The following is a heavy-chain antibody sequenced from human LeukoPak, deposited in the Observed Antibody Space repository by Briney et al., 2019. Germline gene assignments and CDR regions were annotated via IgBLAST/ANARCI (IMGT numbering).Heavy chain of an antibody. CDR1: GGSISRGTYY. V-gene: IGHV4-39*02. J-gene: IGHJ4*02. D-gene: IGHD4-17*01. CDR2: IYYSGST. Sequence: SETLSLTCTVSGGSISRGTYYWGWIRQPPGKGLEWLGSIYYSGSTHHNPSLKSRGTISVDTSKNEFSLKLTSVTAADTAVYYCARERGDSGDYEYWGQGTLVTVSS. CDR3: ARERGDSGDYEY.